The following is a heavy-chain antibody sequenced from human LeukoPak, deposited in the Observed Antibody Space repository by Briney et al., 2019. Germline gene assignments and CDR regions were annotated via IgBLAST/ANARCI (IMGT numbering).Heavy chain of an antibody. V-gene: IGHV3-23*01. CDR2: AGSSSR. CDR3: AKQRGALREDYYMDV. CDR1: GFTFSSYG. Sequence: QPGGSLRLSCEASGFTFSSYGMSWVHQAPGKGLEWVSNAGSSSRLYGDSVKGRFSVSRDNSKNTLYLQMNSLRADDTAVYYCAKQRGALREDYYMDVWGKGTTVTVSS. J-gene: IGHJ6*03.